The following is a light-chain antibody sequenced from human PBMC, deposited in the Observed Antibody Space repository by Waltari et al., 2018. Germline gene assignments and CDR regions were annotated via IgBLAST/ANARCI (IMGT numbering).Light chain of an antibody. CDR3: QSYDSSYPAV. CDR2: EDN. Sequence: NFMLTQPHSVSESPGKTVTISCTRSSGSIASSYVQWFQQRPGSSPPTVIFEDNQRSSGVPDLFSCSIDSSSNSASLTISGLQTEYEADYYCQSYDSSYPAVFGGGTQLTVL. CDR1: SGSIASSY. J-gene: IGLJ7*01. V-gene: IGLV6-57*01.